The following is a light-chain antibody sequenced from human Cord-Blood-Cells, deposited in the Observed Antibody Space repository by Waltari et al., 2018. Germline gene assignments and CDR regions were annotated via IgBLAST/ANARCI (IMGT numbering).Light chain of an antibody. CDR2: EGS. J-gene: IGLJ3*02. V-gene: IGLV2-23*01. CDR1: SSDVGGYNL. CDR3: CSYAGSSTWV. Sequence: QSALTQPASVSGSPGQSITISCTGTSSDVGGYNLVSWYQQHPGKAPKLMSYEGSKRPSGVSKRFSGSKSGNTASLTISGLQAEDEADYYCCSYAGSSTWVFGGGTKLTVL.